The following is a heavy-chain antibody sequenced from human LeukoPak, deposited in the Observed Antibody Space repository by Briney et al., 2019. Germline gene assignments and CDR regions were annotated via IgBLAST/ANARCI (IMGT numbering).Heavy chain of an antibody. CDR2: IYGGGST. CDR3: ASWPGGWYGEDS. D-gene: IGHD6-19*01. V-gene: IGHV3-53*01. J-gene: IGHJ4*02. CDR1: GLTVSSNF. Sequence: PGGSLRLSCAATGLTVSSNFMSWVRQAPGKGLEWVSVIYGGGSTYYADSVKGRFTISRDTPKNTLYLQMNSPRVEDTAVYYCASWPGGWYGEDSWGQGTLVTVSS.